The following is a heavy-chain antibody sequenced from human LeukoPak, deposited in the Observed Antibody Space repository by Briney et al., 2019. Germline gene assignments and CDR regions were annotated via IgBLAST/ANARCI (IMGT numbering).Heavy chain of an antibody. V-gene: IGHV4-59*01. D-gene: IGHD2-8*01. CDR3: ARAPLNGVHYYYMDV. CDR1: GGSISSYY. Sequence: SETLSLTCTVSGGSISSYYWSWIRQPPGKGLEWIGYIYYSGSTNYNPSLKSRVTISVDTSKNQFSLKLSSVTAADTAVYYCARAPLNGVHYYYMDVWGKGTTVTVSS. J-gene: IGHJ6*03. CDR2: IYYSGST.